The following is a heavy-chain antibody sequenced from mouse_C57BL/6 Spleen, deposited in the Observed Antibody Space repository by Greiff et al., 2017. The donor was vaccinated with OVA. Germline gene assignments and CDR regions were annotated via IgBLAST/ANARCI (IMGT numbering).Heavy chain of an antibody. V-gene: IGHV1-81*01. CDR1: GYTFTSYG. J-gene: IGHJ1*03. CDR2: IYPRSGNT. CDR3: ARDDGYYVNWYFDV. Sequence: VKLVESGAELARPGASVKLSCKASGYTFTSYGISWVKQRTGQGLEWIGEIYPRSGNTYYNEKFKGKATLTADKSSSTAYMELRSLTSEDSAVYFCARDDGYYVNWYFDVWGTGTTVTVSS. D-gene: IGHD2-3*01.